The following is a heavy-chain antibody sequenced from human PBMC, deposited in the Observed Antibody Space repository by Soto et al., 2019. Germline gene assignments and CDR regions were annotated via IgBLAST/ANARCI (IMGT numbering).Heavy chain of an antibody. V-gene: IGHV4-39*01. CDR2: IYYSGRT. CDR3: ARQGPSVYYDFWSGPEGMDV. CDR1: GGSISSSSYY. D-gene: IGHD3-3*01. Sequence: QLQLQESGPGLVKPSETLSLTCTVSGGSISSSSYYWGWIRQPPGKGLEWIGSIYYSGRTYYNPSLKSRVTISVDTSKNQFSLKLSSVTAADTAVYYCARQGPSVYYDFWSGPEGMDVWGQGTTVTVSS. J-gene: IGHJ6*02.